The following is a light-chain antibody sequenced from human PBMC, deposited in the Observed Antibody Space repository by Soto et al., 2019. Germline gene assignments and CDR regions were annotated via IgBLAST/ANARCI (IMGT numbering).Light chain of an antibody. Sequence: QSALTHPASVSGSPGQSITISCTGTSSDVGTYNYVSWYQQHPGKAPKLLIYGVSNRPSGVSNRFSGSKSGNTASLTISGLKPEDEADYYCTSYTTSTTYVFGTGTKLTVL. CDR1: SSDVGTYNY. J-gene: IGLJ1*01. CDR2: GVS. CDR3: TSYTTSTTYV. V-gene: IGLV2-14*03.